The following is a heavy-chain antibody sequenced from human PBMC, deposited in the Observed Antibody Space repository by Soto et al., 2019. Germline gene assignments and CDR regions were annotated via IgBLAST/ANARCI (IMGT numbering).Heavy chain of an antibody. Sequence: SVKVSCKASGGTFSSYAISWVRQAPGQGLEWMGGIIPIFGTANYAQKFQGRVTITADESTSTAYMELSSLRSEDTAVYYCARDTIRGYSYGLFDYWGQGTLVTVSS. CDR2: IIPIFGTA. CDR3: ARDTIRGYSYGLFDY. V-gene: IGHV1-69*13. J-gene: IGHJ4*02. CDR1: GGTFSSYA. D-gene: IGHD5-18*01.